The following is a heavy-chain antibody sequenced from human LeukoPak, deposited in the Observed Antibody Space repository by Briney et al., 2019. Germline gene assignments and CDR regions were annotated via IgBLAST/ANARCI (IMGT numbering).Heavy chain of an antibody. CDR1: GYSISSGYY. CDR3: ARGYCSSTSCYKARRWQQLVPYYFDY. Sequence: KPSETLSLTCAVSGYSISSGYYWGWIRQPPGKGLEWIGSIYHSGSTYYNPSLKSRVTISVDTSKNQFSLKLSSVTAADTAVYYCARGYCSSTSCYKARRWQQLVPYYFDYWGQGTLVTVSS. CDR2: IYHSGST. V-gene: IGHV4-38-2*01. J-gene: IGHJ4*02. D-gene: IGHD2-2*02.